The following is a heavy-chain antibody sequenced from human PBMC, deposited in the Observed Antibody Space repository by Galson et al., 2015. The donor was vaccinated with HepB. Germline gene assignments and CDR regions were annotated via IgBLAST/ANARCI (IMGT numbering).Heavy chain of an antibody. CDR2: IIPLFDTA. D-gene: IGHD1-1*01. Sequence: SVKVSCKASGGTFGSYPIGWFRQAPGQGPEWMGGIIPLFDTANYAQKFQGRVTITADESTSTVYMELSSLRIEDTAVYYCTKAGEATATSGYQYIGLDVWGHGTTVTVSS. J-gene: IGHJ6*02. CDR3: TKAGEATATSGYQYIGLDV. CDR1: GGTFGSYP. V-gene: IGHV1-69*13.